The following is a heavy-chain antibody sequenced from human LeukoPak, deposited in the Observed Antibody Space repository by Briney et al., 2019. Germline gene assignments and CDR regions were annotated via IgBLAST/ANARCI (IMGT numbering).Heavy chain of an antibody. Sequence: GGSLRLSCAASGFTFSSYSMNWVRQAPGKGLEWVSSISSSSYIYYADSVKGRFTISRDNAKNSLYLQMNSLRAEDTAVYYCARDVRWFGELSYYFDYWGQGTLVTVSS. D-gene: IGHD3-10*01. CDR2: ISSSSYI. J-gene: IGHJ4*02. CDR3: ARDVRWFGELSYYFDY. CDR1: GFTFSSYS. V-gene: IGHV3-21*01.